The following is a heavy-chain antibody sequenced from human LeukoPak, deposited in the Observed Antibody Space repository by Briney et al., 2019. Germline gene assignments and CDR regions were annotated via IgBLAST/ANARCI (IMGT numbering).Heavy chain of an antibody. Sequence: ASVKVSCKASGYTFTSYDINWVRQATGQGLEWMGWMNPNSDNTGYAQKFQGRVTMTRNTSISTAYMELSSLRSEDTAVYYCARAGRYSRTTDYWGQGTLVTVSS. D-gene: IGHD6-13*01. CDR3: ARAGRYSRTTDY. CDR2: MNPNSDNT. CDR1: GYTFTSYD. V-gene: IGHV1-8*01. J-gene: IGHJ4*02.